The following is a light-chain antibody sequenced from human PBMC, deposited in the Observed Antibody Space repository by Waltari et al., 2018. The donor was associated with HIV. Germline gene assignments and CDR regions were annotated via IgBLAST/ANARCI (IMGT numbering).Light chain of an antibody. CDR2: GAS. CDR1: QNVIPN. V-gene: IGKV3-15*01. Sequence: EIVMTQSPASLSVSPGERATRSCRASQNVIPNLAWYQQKPGQVSRLLIYGASTRATGIPARFSGSGSGTEFTLTISSLQSEDFAVYFCQQYNNWPLTFGGGTKVEI. CDR3: QQYNNWPLT. J-gene: IGKJ4*01.